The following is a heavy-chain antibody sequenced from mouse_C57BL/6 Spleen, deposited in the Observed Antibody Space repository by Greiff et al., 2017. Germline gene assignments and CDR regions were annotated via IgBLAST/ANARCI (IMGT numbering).Heavy chain of an antibody. CDR3: ARWGFTTVVAPDY. CDR2: IYPGDGDT. Sequence: VQLQQSGAELVKPGASVKISCKASGYAFSSYWMNWVKQRPGKGLEWIGQIYPGDGDTNYNGKFKGKATLTADKSSSTAYMQLSSLTSEDSAVYFCARWGFTTVVAPDYWGQGTTLTVSS. V-gene: IGHV1-80*01. J-gene: IGHJ2*01. CDR1: GYAFSSYW. D-gene: IGHD1-1*01.